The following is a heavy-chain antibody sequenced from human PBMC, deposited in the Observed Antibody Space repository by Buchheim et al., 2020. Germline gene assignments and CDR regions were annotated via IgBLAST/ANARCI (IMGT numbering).Heavy chain of an antibody. CDR2: FSGRGGSK. CDR1: GFVFRNYG. J-gene: IGHJ4*02. D-gene: IGHD5-24*01. CDR3: AKFGMATVEYFEY. V-gene: IGHV3-23*01. Sequence: EVQLLDSGGGLVQPGGSLRLSCEASGFVFRNYGMSWVRQAPGKGLEWVSTFSGRGGSKYNAASVRGRFTFSRDDSQQTLFLEMNNLRPDDTATYYCAKFGMATVEYFEYWGQGT.